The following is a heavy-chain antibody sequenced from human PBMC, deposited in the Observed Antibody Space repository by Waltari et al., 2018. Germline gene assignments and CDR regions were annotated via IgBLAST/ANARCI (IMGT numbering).Heavy chain of an antibody. D-gene: IGHD3-10*01. J-gene: IGHJ5*02. CDR3: ATPARMVQGVIGSWFDP. V-gene: IGHV1-24*01. CDR1: GYTLTELS. CDR2: FDHEDGET. Sequence: QVQLVQSGAEVKKPGASVKFSGKVYGYTLTELSMHWVRQDPGKGLEWMGGFDHEDGETIYAQKFQGRVTMTEDTSTDTAYMELSSLRSEDTAVYYCATPARMVQGVIGSWFDPWGQGTLVTVSS.